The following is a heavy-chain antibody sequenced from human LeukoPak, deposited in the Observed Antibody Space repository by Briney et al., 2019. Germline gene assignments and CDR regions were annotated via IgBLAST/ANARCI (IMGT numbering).Heavy chain of an antibody. CDR2: IYYSGST. CDR3: ARYLPSIYSSSWYSWFDP. CDR1: GGSISSGGYY. V-gene: IGHV4-31*03. Sequence: PSETLSLTCTVSGGSISSGGYYWSWIRQHPGKGLEWIGYIYYSGSTYYNPSLKSRVTISVDTSKNQFSLKLSSVTAADTAVYYCARYLPSIYSSSWYSWFDPWGQGTLVTVSS. J-gene: IGHJ5*02. D-gene: IGHD6-13*01.